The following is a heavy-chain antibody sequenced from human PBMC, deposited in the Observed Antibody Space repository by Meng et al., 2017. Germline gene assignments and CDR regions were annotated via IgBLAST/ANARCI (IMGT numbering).Heavy chain of an antibody. V-gene: IGHV1-18*01. Sequence: QDQLVKSGAEVKKPGAAVNVSCKASGYTFTSYGISWVRQAPGQGLEWMGWISAYNGNTNYAQKLQGRVTMTTDTSTSTAYMELRSLRSDDTAVYYCAQTTVTTYSEYFQHWGQGTLVTVSS. D-gene: IGHD4-11*01. CDR1: GYTFTSYG. CDR2: ISAYNGNT. J-gene: IGHJ1*01. CDR3: AQTTVTTYSEYFQH.